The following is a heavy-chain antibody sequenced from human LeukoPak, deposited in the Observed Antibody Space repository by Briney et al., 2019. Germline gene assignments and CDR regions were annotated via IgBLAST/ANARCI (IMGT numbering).Heavy chain of an antibody. CDR3: AREELGYCSSTSCYRGENFDY. CDR2: ISYDGSNK. CDR1: GFTFSSYA. Sequence: QAGGSLRLSCAASGFTFSSYAMHWVRQAPGKGLEWVAVISYDGSNKYYADSVKGRFTISRDNSKNTLYLQMNSLRAEDTAVYYCAREELGYCSSTSCYRGENFDYWGQGTLVIVSS. V-gene: IGHV3-30*04. J-gene: IGHJ4*02. D-gene: IGHD2-2*02.